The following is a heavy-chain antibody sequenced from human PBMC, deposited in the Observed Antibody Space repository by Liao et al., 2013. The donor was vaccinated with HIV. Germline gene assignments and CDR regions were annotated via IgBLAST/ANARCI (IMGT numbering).Heavy chain of an antibody. CDR3: ARLDYGDYVGRDKLASFYFYYYMDV. Sequence: QLQESGPGLVKPSETLSLTCSVSSGSISSDYWSWIRQPPGKGLEWIGYIHYSGSSNYNPSLKSRVTISVDTSKNQFSLKLSSVTAADTAVYYCARLDYGDYVGRDKLASFYFYYYMDVWGKGTTVTVSS. CDR1: SGSISSDY. J-gene: IGHJ6*03. V-gene: IGHV4-59*01. D-gene: IGHD4-17*01. CDR2: IHYSGSS.